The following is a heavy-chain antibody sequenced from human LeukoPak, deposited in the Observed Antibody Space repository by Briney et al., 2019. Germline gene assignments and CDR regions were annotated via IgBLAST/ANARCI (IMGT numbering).Heavy chain of an antibody. CDR3: ARVLQTGGTAGPFNHDY. D-gene: IGHD1-14*01. CDR1: GGTFSSYA. V-gene: IGHV1-69*01. J-gene: IGHJ4*02. CDR2: IIPIFGTA. Sequence: SVKVSCKASGGTFSSYAISWVRQAPGQGLEWMGGIIPIFGTANYAQKFQGRVTITADESTSTAYMELSSLRSEDTAVYYCARVLQTGGTAGPFNHDYWGQGTLVTVSS.